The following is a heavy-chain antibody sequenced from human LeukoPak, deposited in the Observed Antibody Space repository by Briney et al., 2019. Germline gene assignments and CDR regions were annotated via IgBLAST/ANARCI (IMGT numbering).Heavy chain of an antibody. CDR1: GFTVSSNY. D-gene: IGHD3-22*01. Sequence: PGGSLRLSCAASGFTVSSNYMSWVRQAPGKGLEWVSVIYSGGSTYYADSVNGRFTISRDNSKNTLYLQMNSLRAEDTAVYYCARDRRYYDSSGYYYYYYGMDVWGQGTTVTVSS. CDR2: IYSGGST. V-gene: IGHV3-53*01. CDR3: ARDRRYYDSSGYYYYYYGMDV. J-gene: IGHJ6*02.